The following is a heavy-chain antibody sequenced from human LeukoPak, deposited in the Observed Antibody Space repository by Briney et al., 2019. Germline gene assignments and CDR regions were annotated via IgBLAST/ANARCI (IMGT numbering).Heavy chain of an antibody. J-gene: IGHJ5*02. Sequence: PGGSLRLSCAASGFSFTSYWMAWVRQAPGKGLEWVANIKEDGGVKYYVDSVKGRFTISRDNAKNSLYLQMNSLRAEDTAVYYCARATASNWFDPWGQGTLVTVSS. V-gene: IGHV3-7*01. CDR1: GFSFTSYW. CDR2: IKEDGGVK. D-gene: IGHD2-21*01. CDR3: ARATASNWFDP.